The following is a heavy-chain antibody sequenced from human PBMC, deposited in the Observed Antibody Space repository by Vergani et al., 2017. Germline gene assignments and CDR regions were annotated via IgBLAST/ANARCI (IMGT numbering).Heavy chain of an antibody. J-gene: IGHJ4*02. Sequence: EVELVQPGPEMRKPGESLKISCKGSEYSFGNYWIVWVRQMPGKGLEWMGIIYPADSDTSYSPSFQGQVTISADKSISTAFLQWDSLKASDTALYYCARHTTYTDSGGQGTLVTVSS. CDR2: IYPADSDT. CDR1: EYSFGNYW. V-gene: IGHV5-51*01. CDR3: ARHTTYTDS. D-gene: IGHD1-1*01.